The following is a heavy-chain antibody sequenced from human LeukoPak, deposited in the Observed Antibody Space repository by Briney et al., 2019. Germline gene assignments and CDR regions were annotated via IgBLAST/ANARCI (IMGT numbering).Heavy chain of an antibody. J-gene: IGHJ4*02. CDR2: IRYDGSNK. CDR3: AKDKAYYYGSGSSYYFDY. CDR1: GFTFSSYG. D-gene: IGHD3-10*01. Sequence: PGGSLRLSCAASGFTFSSYGMHWVRQAPGKGLEWVAFIRYDGSNKYYADSVKGRFTISRDNSKNTLYLQMNSLRAEDTAVYYCAKDKAYYYGSGSSYYFDYWGQGTLVTVSS. V-gene: IGHV3-30*02.